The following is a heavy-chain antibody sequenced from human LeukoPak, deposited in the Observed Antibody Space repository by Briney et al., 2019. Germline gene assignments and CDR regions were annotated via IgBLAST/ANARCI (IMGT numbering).Heavy chain of an antibody. Sequence: PSETLSLTCVVSSGSFSGSYWTWIRQPPGKGLEWIGEVNHAGTTAYNPSLKSRVTMSVEKSKNQFSLKLTSVTAADTAVYYCVLSNVDATSWTDNWGREPWSPSPQ. V-gene: IGHV4-34*01. CDR2: VNHAGTT. CDR1: SGSFSGSY. J-gene: IGHJ4*02. CDR3: VLSNVDATSWTDN. D-gene: IGHD5-12*01.